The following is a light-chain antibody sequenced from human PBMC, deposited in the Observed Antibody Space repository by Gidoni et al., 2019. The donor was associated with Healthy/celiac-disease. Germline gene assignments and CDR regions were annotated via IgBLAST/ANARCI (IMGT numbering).Light chain of an antibody. CDR2: GAS. J-gene: IGKJ1*01. CDR1: QRVSSSY. Sequence: EIVLTQSIGTLSLSPGERATLSCRASQRVSSSYLDWYQQKPGQAPRLLIYGASSRATGIPDRFSGSGSGTDFTLTISSLEPEDFAVYYCQQYGSSPWPFGQGTKVEIK. CDR3: QQYGSSPWP. V-gene: IGKV3-20*01.